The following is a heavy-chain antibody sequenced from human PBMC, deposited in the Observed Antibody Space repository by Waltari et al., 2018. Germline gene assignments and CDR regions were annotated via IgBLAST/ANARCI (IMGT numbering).Heavy chain of an antibody. CDR1: GYSLTALS. D-gene: IGHD7-27*01. CDR2: FDPKDAET. Sequence: QVQLVQSGAEVKNPGASVKVSCKVSGYSLTALSMHWVRQAPGKGLEWMGGFDPKDAETIYAQNFQGRVAMTEDTSTDTAYIDLTSLTSEDTAIYYCTTFNWGHDAFDLWGQGTLVTVSS. V-gene: IGHV1-24*01. CDR3: TTFNWGHDAFDL. J-gene: IGHJ3*01.